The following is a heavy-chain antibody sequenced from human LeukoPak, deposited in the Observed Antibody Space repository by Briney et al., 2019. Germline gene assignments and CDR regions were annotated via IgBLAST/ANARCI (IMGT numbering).Heavy chain of an antibody. J-gene: IGHJ4*02. CDR3: ARSPSAEVATFPFDY. Sequence: SETLSLTCAVSGGSISSSNWWSWVRQPPGKGLEWIGEIYHSGSTNYNPSLKSRVTISVDKSKNQFSLKLSSVTAADTAVYYCARSPSAEVATFPFDYWGQGTLVTVSS. D-gene: IGHD5-12*01. V-gene: IGHV4-4*02. CDR2: IYHSGST. CDR1: GGSISSSNW.